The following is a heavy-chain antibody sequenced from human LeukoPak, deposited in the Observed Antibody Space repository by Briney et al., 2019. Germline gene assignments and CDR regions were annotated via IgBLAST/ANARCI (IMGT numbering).Heavy chain of an antibody. CDR3: ARDKMQQSTEGSNFDH. Sequence: GGSLRLSCAASGFTFSSYWMSWVRQAPGKGLEWVANIRQDGIEKYYVDSVKGRFTISRDNAKNSLYLQMNSLRVEGTAVYYCARDKMQQSTEGSNFDHWGQGTLVTVSS. D-gene: IGHD6-13*01. J-gene: IGHJ4*02. CDR2: IRQDGIEK. V-gene: IGHV3-7*01. CDR1: GFTFSSYW.